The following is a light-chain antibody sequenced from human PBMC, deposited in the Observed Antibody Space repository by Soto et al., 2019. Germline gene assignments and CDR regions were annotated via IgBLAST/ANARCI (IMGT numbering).Light chain of an antibody. V-gene: IGKV3-15*01. CDR2: DAS. Sequence: EVVMTQSPATLSLSPGERATLSSRASQTIDNTLAWYQRKPGQAPRLLIYDASTRATGVPPRLSGSASGTEFTLTISSLQSEDFGVYYCQQYNDWPRTFGQGTRLEI. CDR3: QQYNDWPRT. CDR1: QTIDNT. J-gene: IGKJ5*01.